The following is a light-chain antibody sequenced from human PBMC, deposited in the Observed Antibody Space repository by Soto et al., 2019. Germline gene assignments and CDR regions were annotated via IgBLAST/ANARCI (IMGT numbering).Light chain of an antibody. CDR3: QQYGSSPPVT. V-gene: IGKV3D-20*01. CDR1: QSVSSSY. CDR2: DAS. Sequence: EIVLTQSPATLSLSPGEIATLSCGASQSVSSSYLAWYQQKPGLAPRLLIYDASSSATGIPDRFSGSGYGTDFTLTISRLEPEDFAVYYCQQYGSSPPVTFGQGTRLEIK. J-gene: IGKJ5*01.